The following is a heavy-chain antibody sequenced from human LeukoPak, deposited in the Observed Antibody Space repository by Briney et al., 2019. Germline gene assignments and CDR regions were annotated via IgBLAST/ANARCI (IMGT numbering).Heavy chain of an antibody. CDR3: ARSNSGSKSHFDY. CDR1: GYSFTSYW. J-gene: IGHJ4*02. D-gene: IGHD1-26*01. Sequence: GESLQISCKGSGYSFTSYWIGWVRPMPGKGLEWMGIIYPGDSDTRYSPSFQGQVTISADKSISTAYLQWSSLKASDTAMYYCARSNSGSKSHFDYWGQGTLVTVSS. V-gene: IGHV5-51*01. CDR2: IYPGDSDT.